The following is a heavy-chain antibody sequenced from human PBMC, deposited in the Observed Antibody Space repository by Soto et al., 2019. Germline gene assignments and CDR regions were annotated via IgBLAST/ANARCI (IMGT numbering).Heavy chain of an antibody. CDR2: IGTRGSTK. CDR3: ETDGTDYYPECYEY. CDR1: GSTFSAYY. D-gene: IGHD2-21*01. Sequence: PGGSLRRSCASSGSTFSAYYISWIRQAPGKWLEWVSYIGTRGSTKYYADSVRGLFTISRDNAKNSLYLQMNSPRADDTAVYYCETDGTDYYPECYEYWGRGSRIIVAS. J-gene: IGHJ6*03. V-gene: IGHV3-11*01.